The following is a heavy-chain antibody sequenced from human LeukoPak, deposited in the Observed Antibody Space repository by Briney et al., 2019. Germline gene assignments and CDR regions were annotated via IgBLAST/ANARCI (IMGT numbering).Heavy chain of an antibody. Sequence: ALVKVSCKASGYTFTGYYMHWVRQAPGQGLEWMGWINPNSDGTNYAQKFQGRVTMTTDTSISTAYMELSRLRSDDTAVYYCWAYCGGDCYSSIGWFDPWGQGTLVTVSS. CDR1: GYTFTGYY. D-gene: IGHD2-21*01. CDR2: INPNSDGT. V-gene: IGHV1-2*02. CDR3: WAYCGGDCYSSIGWFDP. J-gene: IGHJ5*02.